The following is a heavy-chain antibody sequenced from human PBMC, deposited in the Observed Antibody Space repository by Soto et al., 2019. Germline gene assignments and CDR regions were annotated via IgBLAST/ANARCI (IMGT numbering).Heavy chain of an antibody. Sequence: SETLSLTCTASGGSISSGGYYWSWIRQHPGKGLEWIGYIYYSGSTYYNPSLKSRVTISVDTSKNQFSLKLSSVTAADTAVYYCARDYYGSGSYYNTGWFDPWGQGTLVTVSS. V-gene: IGHV4-31*03. CDR1: GGSISSGGYY. CDR2: IYYSGST. CDR3: ARDYYGSGSYYNTGWFDP. D-gene: IGHD3-10*01. J-gene: IGHJ5*02.